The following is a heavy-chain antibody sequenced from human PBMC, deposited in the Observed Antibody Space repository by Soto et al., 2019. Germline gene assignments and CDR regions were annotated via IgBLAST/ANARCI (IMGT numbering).Heavy chain of an antibody. CDR1: GLTVSGEKY. J-gene: IGHJ3*02. CDR3: ATWHLREHAYDI. CDR2: VYDLDGT. V-gene: IGHV3-53*01. Sequence: DVQLVESGGGLIQPGGSLRLSCVASGLTVSGEKYMAWVRQAPGKGPEWVAGVYDLDGTYYADSVRGRFTTSIDSSRTTVYLQMLDLRPADTALYFCATWHLREHAYDICGQGTMVTVSS. D-gene: IGHD5-12*01.